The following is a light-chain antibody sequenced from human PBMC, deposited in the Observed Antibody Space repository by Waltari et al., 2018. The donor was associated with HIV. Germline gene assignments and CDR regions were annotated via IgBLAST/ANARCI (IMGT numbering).Light chain of an antibody. CDR2: YDD. Sequence: SYVLNQPPSVSVALGEAATISCGGELIGTKSVHWYQQRPGQAPLLVIYYDDDRPSGIPERFSGSNSGNAATLTISRVEAADEADYYWQVWDDTTHHVVFGGGTKLTAL. CDR1: LIGTKS. CDR3: QVWDDTTHHVV. J-gene: IGLJ2*01. V-gene: IGLV3-21*01.